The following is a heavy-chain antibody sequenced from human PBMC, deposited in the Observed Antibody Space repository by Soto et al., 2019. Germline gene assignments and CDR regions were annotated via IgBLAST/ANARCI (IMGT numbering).Heavy chain of an antibody. V-gene: IGHV1-18*01. CDR2: ISTYSGDT. J-gene: IGHJ5*02. CDR3: ARHHGPTTSENWFDP. D-gene: IGHD5-12*01. CDR1: GYTFFTYD. Sequence: GASVEVSCKASGYTFFTYDISWVRQAPGQGLEWMGWISTYSGDTKYAQKFQGRVTMTTDTSTTTAYLELRSLRSDDTAVYYCARHHGPTTSENWFDPWGQGTLVTVSS.